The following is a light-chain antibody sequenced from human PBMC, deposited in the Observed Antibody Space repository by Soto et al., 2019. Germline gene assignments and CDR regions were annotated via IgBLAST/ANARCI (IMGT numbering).Light chain of an antibody. J-gene: IGLJ3*02. Sequence: QSALTQPASVSGSPGQSITISCTGTSSDVGGYNYVSWYQQHPGKAPKLMIYDVSNRPSGVSNRFSGSKSGNTASLTISGLQAEDESDYYCSSYTISSTYWVFGGVTKVTVL. CDR2: DVS. CDR1: SSDVGGYNY. CDR3: SSYTISSTYWV. V-gene: IGLV2-14*01.